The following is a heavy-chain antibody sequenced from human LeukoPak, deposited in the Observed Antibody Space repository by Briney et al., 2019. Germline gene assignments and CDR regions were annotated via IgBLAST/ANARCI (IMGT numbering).Heavy chain of an antibody. D-gene: IGHD5-18*01. CDR3: ARDRYSYGPRWTPDAFDI. CDR2: INAGNGNT. V-gene: IGHV1-3*01. Sequence: RASVKVSCKASGYTFTSYAMHWVRQAPGQRLEWMGWINAGNGNTKYSQKFQGRVTITRDTSASTAYMELSSLRSEDTAVYYCARDRYSYGPRWTPDAFDIWGQGTMVTVSP. CDR1: GYTFTSYA. J-gene: IGHJ3*02.